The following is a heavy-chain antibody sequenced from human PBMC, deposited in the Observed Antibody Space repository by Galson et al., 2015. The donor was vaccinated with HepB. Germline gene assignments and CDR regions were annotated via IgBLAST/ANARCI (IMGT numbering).Heavy chain of an antibody. CDR3: AKVAVVVTTIPYYFDY. CDR2: IKEDGSEK. CDR1: EFILSMYW. D-gene: IGHD2-21*02. V-gene: IGHV3-7*05. Sequence: SLRLSCAASEFILSMYWMNWVRQAPGKGLEWVANIKEDGSEKNYVDSVKGRFTISRDNAKNSLYLQMNSLRAEDTAVYYCAKVAVVVTTIPYYFDYWGQGTQVTVSS. J-gene: IGHJ4*02.